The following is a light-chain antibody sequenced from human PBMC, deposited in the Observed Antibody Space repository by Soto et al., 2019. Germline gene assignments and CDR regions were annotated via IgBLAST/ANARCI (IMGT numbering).Light chain of an antibody. J-gene: IGLJ3*02. V-gene: IGLV2-14*01. Sequence: QSALTQPASVSGSPGQSITIFCTGTSSDVGGYDYVSWYQQHPDKAPKLMIYEVSKRPSGVSSRFSGSKSGNTASLTISGLQAEDEATYYCNSYRSSNNLEGVFGGGTKLTVL. CDR1: SSDVGGYDY. CDR2: EVS. CDR3: NSYRSSNNLEGV.